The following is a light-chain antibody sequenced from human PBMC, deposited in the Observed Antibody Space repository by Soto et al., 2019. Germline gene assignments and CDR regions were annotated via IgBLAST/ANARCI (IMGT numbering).Light chain of an antibody. Sequence: VLSQSPAILSLSPGERATLSCRASQSVPSTYFAWYQQKAGQPPRLLISGTSNRATGIPGRFSGSGSGTDFTLTISSLQSEDFAVYYCQQYNNWPPWTFGQGTKVDIK. CDR2: GTS. J-gene: IGKJ1*01. V-gene: IGKV3D-15*01. CDR1: QSVPSTY. CDR3: QQYNNWPPWT.